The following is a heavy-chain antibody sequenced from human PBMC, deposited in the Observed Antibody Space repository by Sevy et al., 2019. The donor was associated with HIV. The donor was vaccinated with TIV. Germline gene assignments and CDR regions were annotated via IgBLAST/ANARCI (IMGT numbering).Heavy chain of an antibody. CDR3: PRRIAAARRESYYYYYYGMDV. V-gene: IGHV1-69*13. CDR1: GGTFSSYA. J-gene: IGHJ6*02. D-gene: IGHD6-13*01. CDR2: IIPIFGTA. Sequence: AAVKVSCKASGGTFSSYAISWVRQAPRQGLERRGGIIPIFGTANYAQKFQGRVTITADESTSTAYMELSSLRSEDTAVYYCPRRIAAARRESYYYYYYGMDVWGQGTTVTVSS.